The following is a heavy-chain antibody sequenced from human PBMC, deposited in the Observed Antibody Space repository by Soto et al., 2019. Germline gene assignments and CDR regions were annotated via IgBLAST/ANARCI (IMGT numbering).Heavy chain of an antibody. D-gene: IGHD2-2*01. J-gene: IGHJ6*02. Sequence: ASVKVSCKASGYTLTSYHLHWVRQAPRQGPEWMGIINPSGGITNDAQKFQDRVTMTSDTSTSTVYMELSSLRSEDTAVYYCARGISTTRYYYYYGMDVWDPGTTVTVSS. CDR2: INPSGGIT. CDR1: GYTLTSYH. CDR3: ARGISTTRYYYYYGMDV. V-gene: IGHV1-46*01.